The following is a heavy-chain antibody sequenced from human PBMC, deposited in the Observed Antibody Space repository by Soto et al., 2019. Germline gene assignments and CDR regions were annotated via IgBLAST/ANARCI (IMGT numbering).Heavy chain of an antibody. CDR2: IYYSGST. Sequence: TSETLSLTCTVSGGSISSYYWSWIRQPPGKGLEWIGYIYYSGSTNYNPSLKSRVTISVDTSKNQFSLKLSSVTAADTAVYYCARHYYDFWSGYPLLIWGQGTLVTVS. D-gene: IGHD3-3*01. CDR3: ARHYYDFWSGYPLLI. V-gene: IGHV4-59*08. J-gene: IGHJ4*02. CDR1: GGSISSYY.